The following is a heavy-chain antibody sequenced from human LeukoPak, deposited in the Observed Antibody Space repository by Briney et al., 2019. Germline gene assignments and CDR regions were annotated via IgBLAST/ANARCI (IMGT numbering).Heavy chain of an antibody. CDR1: GFTFSSYA. Sequence: GGSLRLSCAASGFTFSSYAMHWVRQAPGKGLEWVAVISYDGSNKYYADSVKGRFTISRDNSKNTLYLQMNSLRAEDTAVYYCAKAPRCSSTSCSPDYWGQGTLVTVSS. V-gene: IGHV3-30-3*01. J-gene: IGHJ4*02. D-gene: IGHD2-2*01. CDR3: AKAPRCSSTSCSPDY. CDR2: ISYDGSNK.